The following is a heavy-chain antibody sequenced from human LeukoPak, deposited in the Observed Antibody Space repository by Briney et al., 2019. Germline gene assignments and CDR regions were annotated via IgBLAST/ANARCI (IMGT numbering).Heavy chain of an antibody. V-gene: IGHV3-21*01. CDR3: ARLGSYYDFWSGYYTGSDYYYGMDV. D-gene: IGHD3-3*01. CDR1: GFAFSSYS. J-gene: IGHJ6*02. Sequence: GGSLRLSCAASGFAFSSYSMNWVRQAPGKGLEWVSSISSSSSYTYYADSVKGRFTISRDNAKNSLDLQMNSLRAEDTAVYYCARLGSYYDFWSGYYTGSDYYYGMDVWGQGTTVTVSS. CDR2: ISSSSSYT.